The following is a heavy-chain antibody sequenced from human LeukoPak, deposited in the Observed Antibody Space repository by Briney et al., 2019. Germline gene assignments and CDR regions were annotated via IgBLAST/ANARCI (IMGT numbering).Heavy chain of an antibody. D-gene: IGHD6-19*01. Sequence: GGSLRLSCAASGFIFSSYWMHWVRQAPGKGLEWISHITWSGSTIFYADSVKGRFTISRDSAKNSLYLQMSSLRDEDTAVYYCARDAGNSGYGMDVWGQGTTVTVSS. J-gene: IGHJ6*02. CDR1: GFIFSSYW. CDR3: ARDAGNSGYGMDV. CDR2: ITWSGSTI. V-gene: IGHV3-48*02.